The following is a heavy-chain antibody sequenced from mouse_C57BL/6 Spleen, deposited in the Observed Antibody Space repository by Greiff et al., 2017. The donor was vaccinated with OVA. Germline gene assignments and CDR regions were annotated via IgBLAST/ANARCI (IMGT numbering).Heavy chain of an antibody. D-gene: IGHD2-3*01. J-gene: IGHJ4*01. CDR1: GYTFTSYW. CDR2: IDPSDSYT. CDR3: ARWLLGYYAMDY. Sequence: QVQLQQPGAELVKPGASVKLSCKASGYTFTSYWMQWVKPRPGQGLEWIGEIDPSDSYTNYNQKFTGQATLNVDTYSSTAYMQLSSLTSEDSAVYYCARWLLGYYAMDYWGQGTSVTVSS. V-gene: IGHV1-50*01.